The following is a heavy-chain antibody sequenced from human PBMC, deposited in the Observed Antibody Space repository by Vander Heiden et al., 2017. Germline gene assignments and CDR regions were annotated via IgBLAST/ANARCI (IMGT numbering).Heavy chain of an antibody. CDR1: GPALGALS. D-gene: IGHD3-16*01. V-gene: IGHV1-24*01. CDR3: AREDGDLYTTMAPYSY. J-gene: IGHJ4*02. Sequence: HVQFIQSGAEVTQPGASVKVSCQVSGPALGALSIHWVRQAPGKGLEWRGGVDAEDEETKYAKKCRGRLTITEDTSANTASMELRSLSYDDTGVYFCAREDGDLYTTMAPYSYWGQGTLVTVSS. CDR2: VDAEDEET.